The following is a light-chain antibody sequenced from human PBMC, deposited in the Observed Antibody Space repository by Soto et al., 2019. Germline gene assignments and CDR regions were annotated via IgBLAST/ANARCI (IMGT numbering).Light chain of an antibody. CDR1: QSISSW. V-gene: IGKV1-5*03. J-gene: IGKJ1*01. Sequence: DIQMTQSPSTLSASVGDRVTITCRASQSISSWLAWYQQKPGKAPKLLIYKASSLESGVPSRFSGSGSGTEFAITISSLQPDDFATYYCQQYNSLWTFGQGTKGEIK. CDR3: QQYNSLWT. CDR2: KAS.